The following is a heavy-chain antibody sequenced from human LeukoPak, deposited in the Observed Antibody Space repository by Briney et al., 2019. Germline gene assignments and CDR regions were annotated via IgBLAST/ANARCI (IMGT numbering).Heavy chain of an antibody. J-gene: IGHJ4*02. V-gene: IGHV4-59*08. Sequence: PSETLSLTCTVSGGSISSYYWSWIRQPPGKGLEWLGYIYYSGSTNYNPSLKSRVTISVDTSKNQFSLKLSSVTAADTAVYYCARAHIGYSSGWYEIGYFDYWGQGTLVTVSS. CDR3: ARAHIGYSSGWYEIGYFDY. CDR2: IYYSGST. CDR1: GGSISSYY. D-gene: IGHD6-19*01.